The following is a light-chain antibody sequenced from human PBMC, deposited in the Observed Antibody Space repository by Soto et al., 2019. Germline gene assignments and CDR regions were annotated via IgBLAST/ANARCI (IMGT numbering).Light chain of an antibody. V-gene: IGKV3-15*01. CDR2: GAS. J-gene: IGKJ4*01. CDR1: QSVSSN. CDR3: QQYSNWPLT. Sequence: EIVMTQSPATLSVSPGEGATLSCRASQSVSSNLAWYQQKPGQAPRLLIFGASTRATGIPARFSVSGSGAEFSLTISALQSEDFAIYYCQQYSNWPLTFGGGTKVGIK.